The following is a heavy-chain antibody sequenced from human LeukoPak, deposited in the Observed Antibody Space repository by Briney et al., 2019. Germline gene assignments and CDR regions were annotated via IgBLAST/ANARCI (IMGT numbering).Heavy chain of an antibody. V-gene: IGHV3-23*01. CDR2: ISGSGGST. D-gene: IGHD3-22*01. Sequence: GGSLRLSCAASGFTFSSYAMSWVRQAPGKGLEWVSAISGSGGSTYYADSVKGRFTISRDNSKNTLYLQMNSLRAEDTAVYYCARDLKRRVYYDSSGSDDAFDIWGQGTMVTVSS. J-gene: IGHJ3*02. CDR3: ARDLKRRVYYDSSGSDDAFDI. CDR1: GFTFSSYA.